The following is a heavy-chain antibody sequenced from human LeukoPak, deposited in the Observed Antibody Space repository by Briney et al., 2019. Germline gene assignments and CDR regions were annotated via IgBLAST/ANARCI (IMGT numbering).Heavy chain of an antibody. J-gene: IGHJ4*02. V-gene: IGHV3-7*01. Sequence: PGGSLRLSCAASGFTFGVSWMSWVPQAPGKGLEWVANIKEDGGVKNYVDSVKGRLTISRDNAKTSLFLQMNSLRVEDTAVYYCAKDRGWNTFDYWGQGTLVTVSS. CDR1: GFTFGVSW. CDR2: IKEDGGVK. D-gene: IGHD1/OR15-1a*01. CDR3: AKDRGWNTFDY.